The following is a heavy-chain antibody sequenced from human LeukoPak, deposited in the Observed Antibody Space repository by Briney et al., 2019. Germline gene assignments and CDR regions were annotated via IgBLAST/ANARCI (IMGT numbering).Heavy chain of an antibody. D-gene: IGHD5-24*01. CDR3: ARSAERYYYYYMDV. CDR1: GGSISSYY. J-gene: IGHJ6*03. Sequence: SETLSLTCTVSGGSISSYYWSWIRQPPGKELEWIGYIYTSGSTNYNPSLKSRVTISVDTSKNQFSLKPSSVTAADTAVYYCARSAERYYYYYMDVWGKGTTVTVSS. V-gene: IGHV4-4*09. CDR2: IYTSGST.